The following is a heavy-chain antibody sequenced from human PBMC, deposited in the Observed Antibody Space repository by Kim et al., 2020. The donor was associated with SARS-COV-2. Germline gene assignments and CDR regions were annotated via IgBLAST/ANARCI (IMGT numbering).Heavy chain of an antibody. Sequence: SETLSLTCTVSGGSISSGGYYWSWIRQHPGKGLEWIGYIYYSGSTYYNPSLKSRVTISVYTSKNQFSLKLSSVTAADTAVYYCARGTRGYDILTGYSSSFYFDYWGQGTLVTVSS. CDR2: IYYSGST. CDR3: ARGTRGYDILTGYSSSFYFDY. CDR1: GGSISSGGYY. J-gene: IGHJ4*02. V-gene: IGHV4-31*03. D-gene: IGHD3-9*01.